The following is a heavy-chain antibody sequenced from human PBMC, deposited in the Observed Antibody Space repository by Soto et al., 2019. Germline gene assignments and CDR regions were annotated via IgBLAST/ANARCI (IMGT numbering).Heavy chain of an antibody. D-gene: IGHD2-8*02. CDR1: GGSFSGYY. V-gene: IGHV4-34*01. Sequence: QVQLQQWGAGLLKPSETLSLTCAVYGGSFSGYYWTWIRQPPGTGLEWIGEINHSGSTNYNPSLKXXLTVSVDTSKNQFSLKLTSVPAADTAVYYCARDKITGLFDYWGQGTLVTVSS. J-gene: IGHJ4*02. CDR3: ARDKITGLFDY. CDR2: INHSGST.